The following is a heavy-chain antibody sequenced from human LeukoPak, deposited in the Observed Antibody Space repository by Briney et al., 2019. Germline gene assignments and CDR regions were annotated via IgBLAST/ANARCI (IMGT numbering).Heavy chain of an antibody. CDR2: IYTSGST. J-gene: IGHJ4*02. V-gene: IGHV4-4*07. CDR1: GGSISSYY. D-gene: IGHD3-22*01. CDR3: ARGGSISPWYYYDSSGTMAFDY. Sequence: PSETLPLTCTVSGGSISSYYWSWIRQPAGKGLEWIGRIYTSGSTNYNPSLKSRVTMSVDTSKNQFSLKLSSVTAADTAVYYCARGGSISPWYYYDSSGTMAFDYWGQGTLVTVSS.